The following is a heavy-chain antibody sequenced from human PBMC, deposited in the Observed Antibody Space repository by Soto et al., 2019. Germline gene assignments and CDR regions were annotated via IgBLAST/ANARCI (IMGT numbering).Heavy chain of an antibody. CDR1: GYTFTGYC. Sequence: ASVKVSCKASGYTFTGYCMHWVRQAPGQGLEWMGWINPNSGGTNYAQKFQGRVTMTRDTSISTTYMELSRLRSDDTAVYYCARDTASIVVVPAAILYYYYGMDVWGQGTTVTVSS. CDR2: INPNSGGT. D-gene: IGHD2-2*02. J-gene: IGHJ6*02. CDR3: ARDTASIVVVPAAILYYYYGMDV. V-gene: IGHV1-2*02.